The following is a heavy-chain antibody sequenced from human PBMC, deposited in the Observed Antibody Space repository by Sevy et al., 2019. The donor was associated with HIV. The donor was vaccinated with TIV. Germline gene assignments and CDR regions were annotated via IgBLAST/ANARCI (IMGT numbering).Heavy chain of an antibody. CDR1: GGSISSSSYY. J-gene: IGHJ4*02. Sequence: SETLSLTCTVSGGSISSSSYYWGWIRQPPGKGLEWIGSIYYGGSTYYNPSLKSRVTISVDTSKNQFSLKLSSVTAADTAVYYYARQETWGYYDSSGYYFDYWGQGTLVTVSS. CDR2: IYYGGST. CDR3: ARQETWGYYDSSGYYFDY. D-gene: IGHD3-22*01. V-gene: IGHV4-39*01.